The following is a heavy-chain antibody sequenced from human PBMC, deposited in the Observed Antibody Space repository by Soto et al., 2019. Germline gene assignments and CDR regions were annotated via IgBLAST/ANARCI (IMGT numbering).Heavy chain of an antibody. CDR1: GGSLSGYY. J-gene: IGHJ4*02. CDR2: INHSGNT. CDR3: ARHHVRGRTIAGAAEF. V-gene: IGHV4-34*01. D-gene: IGHD1-26*01. Sequence: SETLSLTCAVYGGSLSGYYWSWIRQPPGKAPEWLGEINHSGNTNYNPSLKSRVTISVDTSKNQLFLNLSSVTAADTAMYYCARHHVRGRTIAGAAEFWGQGTLVTVSS.